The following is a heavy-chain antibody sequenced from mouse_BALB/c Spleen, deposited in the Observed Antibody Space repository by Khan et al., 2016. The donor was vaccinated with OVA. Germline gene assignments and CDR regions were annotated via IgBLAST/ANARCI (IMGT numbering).Heavy chain of an antibody. CDR2: INPSNGGA. Sequence: QVQLQQSGAELVKPGASVKISCKASGYTFTSYYMYWVKQRPGQGLEWIGGINPSNGGAHFTEQFKNKATLTVDKSSSTAYMQLSSLTSEDSAVYYCARSGYGNPFAYWGQGTLVTVSA. D-gene: IGHD2-1*01. CDR3: ARSGYGNPFAY. V-gene: IGHV1S81*02. J-gene: IGHJ3*01. CDR1: GYTFTSYY.